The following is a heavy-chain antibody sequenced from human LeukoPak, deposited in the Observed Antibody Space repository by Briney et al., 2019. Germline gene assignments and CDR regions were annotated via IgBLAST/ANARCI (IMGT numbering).Heavy chain of an antibody. CDR2: IKLDGSEK. CDR3: ARDQYDTWSRRGNFDS. J-gene: IGHJ4*02. D-gene: IGHD3-3*01. V-gene: IGHV3-7*03. CDR1: GFTFGKYW. Sequence: GGSLRLSCVASGFTFGKYWMSWVRQAPGKGLEWVANIKLDGSEKNYVDSVKGRFTTSRDNTKNSLYLQMNSLRVEDTAVFYCARDQYDTWSRRGNFDSWGQGTLVVVSS.